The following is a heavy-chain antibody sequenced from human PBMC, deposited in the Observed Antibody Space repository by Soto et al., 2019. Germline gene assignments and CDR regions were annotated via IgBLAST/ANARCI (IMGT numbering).Heavy chain of an antibody. CDR1: GFTFSSYS. V-gene: IGHV3-48*04. D-gene: IGHD2-15*01. J-gene: IGHJ3*02. CDR3: ARVGLNWSGGSCYAFDI. CDR2: ISSSSSTI. Sequence: GGSLRLSCAASGFTFSSYSMNWVRQAPGKGLEWVSYISSSSSTIYYADSVKGRFTISRDNAKNSLYLQMNRLRAEDTAVYYCARVGLNWSGGSCYAFDIWGQGTMVTVSS.